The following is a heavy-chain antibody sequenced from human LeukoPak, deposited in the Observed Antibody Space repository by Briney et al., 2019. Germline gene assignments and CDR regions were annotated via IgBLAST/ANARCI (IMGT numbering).Heavy chain of an antibody. CDR3: TRGPRGRVVQYLDY. Sequence: GGSLRLSCAASGFTFNSYSMNWVRQAPGKGLEWVSSISSSTYYIYYADSVKGRFTISRDNAENSLYLQMNSLRAEDTAVYYCTRGPRGRVVQYLDYWGQGTLVTVSS. J-gene: IGHJ4*02. CDR1: GFTFNSYS. V-gene: IGHV3-21*01. D-gene: IGHD1-26*01. CDR2: ISSSTYYI.